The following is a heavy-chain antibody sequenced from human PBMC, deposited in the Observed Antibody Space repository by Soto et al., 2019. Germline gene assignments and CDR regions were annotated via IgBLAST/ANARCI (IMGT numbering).Heavy chain of an antibody. CDR1: GYTFTSYG. Sequence: VASVKVSCKASGYTFTSYGISWVRQAPGQGLEWMGWISAYNGNTNYAQKLQGRVTMTTDTSTSTAYMELRSLRSDDTAVYYCARAKDRMARGVQDKGWFDPWGQGTLVTVSS. CDR2: ISAYNGNT. D-gene: IGHD3-10*01. J-gene: IGHJ5*02. V-gene: IGHV1-18*04. CDR3: ARAKDRMARGVQDKGWFDP.